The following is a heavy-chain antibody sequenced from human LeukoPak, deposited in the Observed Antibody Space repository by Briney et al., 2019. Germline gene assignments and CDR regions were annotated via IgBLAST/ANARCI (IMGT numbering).Heavy chain of an antibody. CDR2: INHSGST. V-gene: IGHV4-34*01. D-gene: IGHD3-22*01. CDR3: ARGRGYYYDSSGCYYFDY. CDR1: GGSFSGYY. Sequence: SETLSHTCAVYGGSFSGYYWSWIRQPPGKGLEWIGEINHSGSTNYNPSLKSRVTISVDTSKNQFSLKLSSVTAADTAVYYCARGRGYYYDSSGCYYFDYWGQGTLVTVSS. J-gene: IGHJ4*02.